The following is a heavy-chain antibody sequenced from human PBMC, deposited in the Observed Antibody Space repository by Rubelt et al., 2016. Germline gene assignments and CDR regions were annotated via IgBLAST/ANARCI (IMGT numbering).Heavy chain of an antibody. D-gene: IGHD3-10*01. CDR2: FDPEDGET. CDR1: GYTLTELS. CDR3: ATRSLWFGEIDRYLDY. V-gene: IGHV1-24*01. Sequence: QVQMVQSGAEVKKPGASVKVSCKVSGYTLTELSMHWVRQAPGKGLEWMGGFDPEDGETIYAQKFQGRVTRTGDTSTDTAYMELSSLRSEDTAVYYCATRSLWFGEIDRYLDYWGQGTLVTVSS. J-gene: IGHJ4*02.